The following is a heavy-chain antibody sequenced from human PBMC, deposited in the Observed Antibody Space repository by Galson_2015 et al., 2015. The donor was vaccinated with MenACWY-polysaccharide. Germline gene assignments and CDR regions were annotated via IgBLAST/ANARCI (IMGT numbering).Heavy chain of an antibody. CDR1: GFTFSSYA. D-gene: IGHD2-21*01. V-gene: IGHV3-30-3*01. CDR2: ISYDGSNK. Sequence: SLRLSCAASGFTFSSYAMHWVRQAPGKGLEWVAVISYDGSNKYYADSVKGRFTISRDNSKNTLYLQMNSLRAEDTTVYYCARDYCERISCSGMDVWGQGTTVTVSS. J-gene: IGHJ6*02. CDR3: ARDYCERISCSGMDV.